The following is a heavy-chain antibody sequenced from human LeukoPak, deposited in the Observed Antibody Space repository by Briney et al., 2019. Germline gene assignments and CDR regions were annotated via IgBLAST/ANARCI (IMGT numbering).Heavy chain of an antibody. CDR3: ARHPPSLEPYYCDY. J-gene: IGHJ4*02. CDR2: IYYSGST. CDR1: GGSISSSSYY. D-gene: IGHD1-1*01. V-gene: IGHV4-39*01. Sequence: SGTLSLTCTVSGGSISSSSYYWGWVRQPPGKGLEWNGSIYYSGSTYYNPSLKSRVTISVDTSKNQFSLKVSSVTAADTAVYYCARHPPSLEPYYCDYWGQGTLVTVSS.